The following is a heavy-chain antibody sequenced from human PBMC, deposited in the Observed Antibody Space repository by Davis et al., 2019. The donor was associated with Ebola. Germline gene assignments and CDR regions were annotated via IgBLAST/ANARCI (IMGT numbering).Heavy chain of an antibody. CDR3: AGLGGGGATDFDS. Sequence: ASVKVSCKASGYRFTDFGINWVRQAPGQGLEWMGWIYPYRGNTNYAQRLQGRVTMTRDTSISTAYMELSGLRSDDTAVYYCAGLGGGGATDFDSWGQGALVTVSS. D-gene: IGHD1-26*01. J-gene: IGHJ4*02. CDR2: IYPYRGNT. V-gene: IGHV1-18*04. CDR1: GYRFTDFG.